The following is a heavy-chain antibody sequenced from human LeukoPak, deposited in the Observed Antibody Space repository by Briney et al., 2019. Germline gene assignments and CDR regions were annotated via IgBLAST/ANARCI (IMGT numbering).Heavy chain of an antibody. Sequence: GGSLRLSCAASGFTFSSYAMSWVRQAPGKGLEWVSAISGSGGSTYYADSVKGRFTISRDNSKNTLYLQMNSLRAEDTAVYYCAKDPDAFSIAAAGIDYWGQGTLVTVSS. V-gene: IGHV3-23*01. CDR1: GFTFSSYA. D-gene: IGHD6-13*01. CDR2: ISGSGGST. J-gene: IGHJ4*02. CDR3: AKDPDAFSIAAAGIDY.